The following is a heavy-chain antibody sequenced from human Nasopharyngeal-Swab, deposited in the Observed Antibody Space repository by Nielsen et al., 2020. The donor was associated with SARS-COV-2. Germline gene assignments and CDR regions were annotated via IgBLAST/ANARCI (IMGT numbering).Heavy chain of an antibody. D-gene: IGHD2-15*01. CDR3: ARIVVVAAPFLYYYYYMDV. J-gene: IGHJ6*03. V-gene: IGHV3-48*04. Sequence: VRQAPGKGLEWVSYISSSSSTIYYADSVKSRLTISRDNAKNSLYLQMNSLRAEDTAVYYCARIVVVAAPFLYYYYYMDVWGKGTTVTVSS. CDR2: ISSSSSTI.